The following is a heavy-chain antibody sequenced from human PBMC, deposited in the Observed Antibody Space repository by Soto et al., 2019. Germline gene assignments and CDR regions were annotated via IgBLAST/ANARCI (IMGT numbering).Heavy chain of an antibody. CDR1: GYTFTIYG. V-gene: IGHV1-18*01. D-gene: IGHD5-12*01. Sequence: QVQLVQSGGEVKKPGASVKVSCKASGYTFTIYGINWVRQAPGQGLEWMGWISPDNGNTNYAQKLQGRVTMTTDTAPSTAYMGLRSLRSDDTAVYYCARALGYIGYAGMDVWGQGSTVTVSS. J-gene: IGHJ6*02. CDR2: ISPDNGNT. CDR3: ARALGYIGYAGMDV.